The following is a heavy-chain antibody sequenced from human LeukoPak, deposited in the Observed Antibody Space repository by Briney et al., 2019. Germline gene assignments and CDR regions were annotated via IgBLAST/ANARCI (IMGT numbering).Heavy chain of an antibody. CDR3: ARREDAGLGGFDY. CDR1: GGSISSSSYY. CDR2: IYYSGST. Sequence: SETLSLTCTVSGGSISSSSYYWGWIRQPPGKGLEWIGSIYYSGSTYYNPSLKSRVTISVDTSKNQFSLKLSSVTAADTAVYYCARREDAGLGGFDYWGQGTLVTVSS. D-gene: IGHD2-2*01. J-gene: IGHJ4*02. V-gene: IGHV4-39*01.